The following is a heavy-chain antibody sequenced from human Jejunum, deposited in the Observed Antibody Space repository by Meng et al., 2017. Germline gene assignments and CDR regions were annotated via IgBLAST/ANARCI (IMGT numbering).Heavy chain of an antibody. V-gene: IGHV3-23*01. Sequence: GGSLRLSCAASGFIFSSSAMTWVRQAPGKGLEWVSGISVGGGTTYYGDSVKGRFTISRDNSRNTLYLQMTSLRAEDTAVYYCAKDGLGYLVPAANWGQGTLVTVSS. D-gene: IGHD2-2*01. CDR1: GFIFSSSA. CDR3: AKDGLGYLVPAAN. J-gene: IGHJ4*02. CDR2: ISVGGGTT.